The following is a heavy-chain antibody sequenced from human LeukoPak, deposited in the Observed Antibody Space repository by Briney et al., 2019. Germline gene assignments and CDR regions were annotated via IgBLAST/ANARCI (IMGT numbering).Heavy chain of an antibody. Sequence: PSETLSLTCTVSGGSISSYYWSWIQQPPGKGLEWIGYIYYSGSTNYNPSLKSRVTISVDTSKNQFSLKLSSVTAADTAVYYCARGRQYYFDSSGYDYWGQGTLVTVSS. CDR2: IYYSGST. J-gene: IGHJ4*02. CDR3: ARGRQYYFDSSGYDY. V-gene: IGHV4-59*08. D-gene: IGHD3-22*01. CDR1: GGSISSYY.